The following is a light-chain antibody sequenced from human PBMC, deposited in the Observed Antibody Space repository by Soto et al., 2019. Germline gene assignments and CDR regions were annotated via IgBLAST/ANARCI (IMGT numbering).Light chain of an antibody. CDR3: VSWDDSLSGLV. CDR1: TANIGNNY. J-gene: IGLJ1*01. Sequence: QSVGTHPPPPSGTPGQRVTISCSGSTANIGNNYVCWYQQFPGTAPKLLIYSNNQRPSGVPDRFSGSKSGTSASLAISGLRSEDEGDYYCVSWDDSLSGLVFGTGTKVTVL. V-gene: IGLV1-47*02. CDR2: SNN.